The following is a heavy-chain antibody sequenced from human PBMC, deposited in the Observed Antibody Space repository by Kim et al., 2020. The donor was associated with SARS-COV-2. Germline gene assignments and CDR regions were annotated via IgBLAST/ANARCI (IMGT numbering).Heavy chain of an antibody. CDR2: ISYDGSNK. V-gene: IGHV3-30-3*01. J-gene: IGHJ4*02. CDR3: ARDRTPLYDSSGYSDY. Sequence: GGSLILSCAATGFTFSSYAMHWVRQAPGKGLEWVAVISYDGSNKYYADSVKGRFTISRDNSKNTLYLQMNSLRAEDTAVYYCARDRTPLYDSSGYSDYWGQGTLVTVSS. D-gene: IGHD3-22*01. CDR1: GFTFSSYA.